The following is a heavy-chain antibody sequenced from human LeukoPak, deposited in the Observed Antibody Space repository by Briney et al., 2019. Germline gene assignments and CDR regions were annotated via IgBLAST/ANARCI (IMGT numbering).Heavy chain of an antibody. D-gene: IGHD4-11*01. CDR3: ARGLVPGFLDY. V-gene: IGHV3-74*01. CDR2: INSDESIT. CDR1: GFTFSSSW. Sequence: GGSLRLCCAASGFTFSSSWMYWVRQAPGKGLVWVSRINSDESITTYADSVKGRFTISRDNAKNTLYLQMNSLRAEDTAVYYCARGLVPGFLDYWGQGTPVTVSS. J-gene: IGHJ4*02.